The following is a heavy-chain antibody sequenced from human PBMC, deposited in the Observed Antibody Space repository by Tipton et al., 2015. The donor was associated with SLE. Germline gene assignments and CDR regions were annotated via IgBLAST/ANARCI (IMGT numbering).Heavy chain of an antibody. CDR1: GGSVNSGSYY. V-gene: IGHV4-61*01. CDR3: ARDRTFYYDSSGPNWFDP. CDR2: IYYSGST. D-gene: IGHD3-22*01. Sequence: TLSLTCTVSGGSVNSGSYYWSWIRQPPGKGLEWIGYIYYSGSTNYNPSLKSRVTISVDTSKNQFSLKLSSVTAADTAVYYCARDRTFYYDSSGPNWFDPWGQGTLVTVSS. J-gene: IGHJ5*02.